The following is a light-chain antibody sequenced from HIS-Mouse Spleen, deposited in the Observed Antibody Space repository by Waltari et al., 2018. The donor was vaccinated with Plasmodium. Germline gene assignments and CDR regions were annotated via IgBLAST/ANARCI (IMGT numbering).Light chain of an antibody. V-gene: IGLV3-10*01. CDR1: ALPNKY. CDR3: YSTDSSGNHRV. Sequence: SYELTQPPSVSVSPGQTARITCSGDALPNKYAYWYQQKSGPAPVLVIYEDSKRPSGIPERFSGSSAGTMATFTISGAQVEDEADYYCYSTDSSGNHRVFGGGTKLTVL. CDR2: EDS. J-gene: IGLJ3*02.